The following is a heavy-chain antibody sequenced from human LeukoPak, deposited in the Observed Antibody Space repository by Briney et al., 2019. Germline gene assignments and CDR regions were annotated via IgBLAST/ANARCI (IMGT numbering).Heavy chain of an antibody. V-gene: IGHV4-59*01. J-gene: IGHJ6*02. CDR2: IYYSGST. Sequence: PSETLSLTCTVSGGSISSYYWSWIRQPPGKGLEWIGYIYYSGSTNYNPSLKSRVTISVDTSKNQFSLELSSVTAADTAVYYCARDGNYGRYYYYGMDVWGQGTTVTVSS. CDR3: ARDGNYGRYYYYGMDV. CDR1: GGSISSYY. D-gene: IGHD3-16*01.